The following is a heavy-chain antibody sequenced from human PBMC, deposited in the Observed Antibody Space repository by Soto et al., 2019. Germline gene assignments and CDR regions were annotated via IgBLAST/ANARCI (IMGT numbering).Heavy chain of an antibody. Sequence: PSETLSLTCTVSGGSISRYYWSWIRQPPGKGLEWIGYMYNTGSTVYNPSFKSRVTISVDASKNQFSLKLNSVTAADTAMYYCARHHLMSEYGLDVWGQGTTVTVSS. CDR1: GGSISRYY. V-gene: IGHV4-59*01. CDR3: ARHHLMSEYGLDV. CDR2: MYNTGST. J-gene: IGHJ6*02. D-gene: IGHD2-8*01.